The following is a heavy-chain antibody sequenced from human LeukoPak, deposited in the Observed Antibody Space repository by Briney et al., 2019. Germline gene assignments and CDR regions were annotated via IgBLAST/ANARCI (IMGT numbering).Heavy chain of an antibody. CDR3: ARGLHGYTYGYVPWELYYYMDV. CDR1: GGSINSGRYY. D-gene: IGHD5-18*01. J-gene: IGHJ6*03. Sequence: SQTLSLTCTVSGGSINSGRYYWSWIRQPARRGREWIGHISTSGRTSYSPSLKSRVTISVDTSKNQFSLKMSSVSAADTAVYYCARGLHGYTYGYVPWELYYYMDVWGKGTTVTISS. V-gene: IGHV4-61*09. CDR2: ISTSGRT.